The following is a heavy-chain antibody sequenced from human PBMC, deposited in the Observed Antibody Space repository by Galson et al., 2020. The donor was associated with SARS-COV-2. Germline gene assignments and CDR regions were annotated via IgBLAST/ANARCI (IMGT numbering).Heavy chain of an antibody. CDR3: AREGRMGLGELFIPEYDAFDV. CDR1: GDSISSGGYY. CDR2: IYYSGST. J-gene: IGHJ3*01. D-gene: IGHD3-10*01. V-gene: IGHV4-31*03. Sequence: SETLSLTCTVSGDSISSGGYYWSWIRQHPGKGLEWIGYIYYSGSTYYNPSLKSRVTISVDTSKNQFSLKLSSVTAADTAVYYCAREGRMGLGELFIPEYDAFDVWGQGTMVTVSS.